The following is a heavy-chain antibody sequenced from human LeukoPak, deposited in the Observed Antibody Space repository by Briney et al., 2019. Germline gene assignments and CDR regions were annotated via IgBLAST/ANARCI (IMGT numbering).Heavy chain of an antibody. V-gene: IGHV3-15*01. J-gene: IGHJ4*02. Sequence: PGGSLRLSCTASGFTFSNAWMNWVRQAPGKGLEWVGRIKGKSDGGTTDYAAPVKGRSTISRDDPKNTLYLQMSSLEIEDTAVYYCTTKAYWGQETLVTVSS. CDR1: GFTFSNAW. CDR3: TTKAY. CDR2: IKGKSDGGTT.